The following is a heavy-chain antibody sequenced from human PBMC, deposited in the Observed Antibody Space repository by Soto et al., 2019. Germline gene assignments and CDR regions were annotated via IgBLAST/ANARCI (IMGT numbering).Heavy chain of an antibody. J-gene: IGHJ5*02. V-gene: IGHV4-59*01. CDR1: GDSISNYY. CDR3: ARKFSGLYSGFGP. Sequence: SETLSLTCTVSGDSISNYYWNWIRQPTGKGLEWIGSIYYGRTSYNPSLKSRVTISIDTSKNHFSLKLGSVTAADTAVYYCARKFSGLYSGFGPWGQGILVTVSS. CDR2: IYYGRT. D-gene: IGHD6-19*01.